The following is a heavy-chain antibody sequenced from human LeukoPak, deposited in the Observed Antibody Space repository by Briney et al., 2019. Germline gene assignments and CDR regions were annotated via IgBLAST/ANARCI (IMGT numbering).Heavy chain of an antibody. CDR1: GFSFSSYA. J-gene: IGHJ4*02. Sequence: GGSLRLSCAAAGFSFSSYAMSWLRQAPGKGLEWVSAISGSGGSTYYADSVKGRFTISRDNSKNTLYLQMNSLRAEDTAVYSCAKLGVPKTYKQQQRGTYYFDYWGQGTLVTVSS. CDR3: AKLGVPKTYKQQQRGTYYFDY. V-gene: IGHV3-23*01. CDR2: ISGSGGST. D-gene: IGHD6-13*01.